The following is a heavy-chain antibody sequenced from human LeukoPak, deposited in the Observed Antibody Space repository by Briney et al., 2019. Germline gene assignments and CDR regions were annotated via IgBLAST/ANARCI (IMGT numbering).Heavy chain of an antibody. Sequence: SETLSLTCTVSGGSVSYYYWNWIRQHPGKGLEWIGYIYYSGSTYYNPSLKSRVTISVDTSKNQFSLKLSSVTAADTAVYYCARGSASLDSSGYDYWGQEPWSPSPQ. CDR1: GGSVSYYY. D-gene: IGHD3-22*01. V-gene: IGHV4-31*03. CDR2: IYYSGST. J-gene: IGHJ4*01. CDR3: ARGSASLDSSGYDY.